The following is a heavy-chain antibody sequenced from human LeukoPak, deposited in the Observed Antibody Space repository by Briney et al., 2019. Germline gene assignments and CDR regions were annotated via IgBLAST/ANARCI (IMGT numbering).Heavy chain of an antibody. Sequence: GGSLRLSCAASGFTFSSYSMNWVRQAPGKGLEWVSYISSSSSTIYYADSVKGRFTISRDNSKNTLYLQMNSLRAEDTAVYYCAKDLYYGSGSYYTPDAFDIWGQGTMVTVSS. V-gene: IGHV3-48*01. J-gene: IGHJ3*02. CDR3: AKDLYYGSGSYYTPDAFDI. CDR1: GFTFSSYS. D-gene: IGHD3-10*01. CDR2: ISSSSSTI.